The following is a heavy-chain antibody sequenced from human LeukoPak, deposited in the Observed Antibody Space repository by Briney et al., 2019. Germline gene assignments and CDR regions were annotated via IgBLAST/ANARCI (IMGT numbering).Heavy chain of an antibody. D-gene: IGHD1-1*01. V-gene: IGHV3-48*03. CDR3: VREEEMERLDP. Sequence: GGSLRLSCAASGFTFSSYETNWVRQAPGKGLEWISYISGSGGGTYYADSVKGRFTISRDNAKSSLFLQMNSLRAEDTAVYHCVREEEMERLDPWGQGTLVTVSS. CDR1: GFTFSSYE. J-gene: IGHJ5*02. CDR2: ISGSGGGT.